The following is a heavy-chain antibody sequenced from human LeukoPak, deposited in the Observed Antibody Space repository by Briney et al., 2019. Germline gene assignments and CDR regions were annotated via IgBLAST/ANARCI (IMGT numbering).Heavy chain of an antibody. CDR2: IIPIFGTA. V-gene: IGHV1-69*05. CDR1: GFTFTSSA. Sequence: ASVKVSCKASGFTFTSSAVQWVRQAPGQGLEWMGGIIPIFGTANYAQKFQGRVTITTDESTSTAYMELSSLRSEDTAVYYCARVQHYYDSSGYYGPPNLGWGQGTLVTVSS. J-gene: IGHJ4*02. CDR3: ARVQHYYDSSGYYGPPNLG. D-gene: IGHD3-22*01.